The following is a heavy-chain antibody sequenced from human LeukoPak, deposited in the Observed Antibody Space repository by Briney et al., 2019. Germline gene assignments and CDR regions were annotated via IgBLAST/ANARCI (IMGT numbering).Heavy chain of an antibody. CDR2: IYSDGNT. CDR3: ARDLGYSAYATVRGYAVDI. D-gene: IGHD5-12*01. CDR1: GFTVSSNY. Sequence: GSLRLSCAASGFTVSSNYMNWVRQAPGKGLEWVSVIYSDGNTYYADSVKGRFTISRDNSKNTLYLQMNSLRAEDTAVYYCARDLGYSAYATVRGYAVDIWGQGTMVTVSS. V-gene: IGHV3-53*01. J-gene: IGHJ3*02.